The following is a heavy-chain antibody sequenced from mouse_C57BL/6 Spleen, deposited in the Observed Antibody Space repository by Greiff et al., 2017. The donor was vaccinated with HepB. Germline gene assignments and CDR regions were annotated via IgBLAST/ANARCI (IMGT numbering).Heavy chain of an antibody. CDR3: AQTAQATLFAY. CDR2: IYPGDGDT. J-gene: IGHJ3*01. CDR1: GYAFSSSW. V-gene: IGHV1-82*01. D-gene: IGHD3-2*02. Sequence: QVQLQQSGPELVKPGASVKISCKASGYAFSSSWMNWVKQRPGKGLEWIGRIYPGDGDTNYNGKFKGKATLTADKSSSTAYMQLSSLTSEDSAVYFWAQTAQATLFAYWGQGTLVTVSA.